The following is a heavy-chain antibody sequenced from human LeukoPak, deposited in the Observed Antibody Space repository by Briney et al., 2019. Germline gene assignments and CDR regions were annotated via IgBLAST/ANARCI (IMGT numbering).Heavy chain of an antibody. D-gene: IGHD4-11*01. J-gene: IGHJ6*03. CDR1: GGSISSYY. CDR2: IYYSGST. Sequence: SETLSLTCTVSGGSISSYYWSWIRQPPGKGLEWIGYIYYSGSTNYNPSLKSRVTISVDTSKNQFSLKLSSVTAADTAVYYCARGLQGYYYMDVWGKGTTVTVSS. V-gene: IGHV4-59*01. CDR3: ARGLQGYYYMDV.